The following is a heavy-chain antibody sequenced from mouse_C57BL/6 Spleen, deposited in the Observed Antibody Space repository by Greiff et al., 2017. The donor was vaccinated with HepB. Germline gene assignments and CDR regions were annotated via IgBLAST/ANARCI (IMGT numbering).Heavy chain of an antibody. CDR1: GYTFTSYW. D-gene: IGHD4-1*01. V-gene: IGHV1-64*01. Sequence: QVQLQQPGAELVKPGASVKLSCKASGYTFTSYWMHWVKQRPGQGLEWIGMIHPNSGSTNYNKKFKSKATLTVDKSSSTAYMQLSSLTSEDSAVYYCARPSNWAMDYWGQGTSVTVSS. CDR3: ARPSNWAMDY. CDR2: IHPNSGST. J-gene: IGHJ4*01.